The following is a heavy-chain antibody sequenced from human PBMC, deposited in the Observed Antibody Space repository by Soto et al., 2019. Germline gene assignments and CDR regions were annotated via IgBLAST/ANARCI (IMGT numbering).Heavy chain of an antibody. V-gene: IGHV1-69*01. Sequence: QVQLVQSGAEVKKPGSSVKVSCKASGGTFSSYAISWVRQAPGQGLEWMGGIIPIFGTANYAQKFQGRVTITADESTSTAYMELSSLRSEDTAVYYCAREGFWSGCNATYYYYYGMDVWGQGTTVTVSS. D-gene: IGHD3-3*01. CDR2: IIPIFGTA. CDR3: AREGFWSGCNATYYYYYGMDV. J-gene: IGHJ6*02. CDR1: GGTFSSYA.